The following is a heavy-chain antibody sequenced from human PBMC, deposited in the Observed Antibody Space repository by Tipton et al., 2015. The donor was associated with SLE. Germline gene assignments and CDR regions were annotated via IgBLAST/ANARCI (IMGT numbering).Heavy chain of an antibody. CDR2: INHSGNT. Sequence: TLSLTCAVYGGSFSGYYWTWIRQPPGKGLEWIGEINHSGNTNFNSSLKSRVTISVDTSRNQFSLKLTSVTAADTAAYFGARVPLGQRQTGYWYFDLWGRGTLVTVSS. J-gene: IGHJ2*01. CDR3: ARVPLGQRQTGYWYFDL. V-gene: IGHV4-34*01. D-gene: IGHD1/OR15-1a*01. CDR1: GGSFSGYY.